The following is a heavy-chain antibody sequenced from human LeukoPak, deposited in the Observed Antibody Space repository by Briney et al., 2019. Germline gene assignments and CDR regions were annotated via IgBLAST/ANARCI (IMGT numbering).Heavy chain of an antibody. Sequence: GGSLRLSCAASGFTFSSYWMSWVRQAPGKGLEWVANIKQDGSEKYYVDSVKGRFTISRDNAKNSLYLQMNSLRAEDTAVYYCARESSGSSSWEYYYYYYMDVRGKGTTVTVSS. CDR3: ARESSGSSSWEYYYYYYMDV. V-gene: IGHV3-7*01. D-gene: IGHD6-13*01. J-gene: IGHJ6*03. CDR1: GFTFSSYW. CDR2: IKQDGSEK.